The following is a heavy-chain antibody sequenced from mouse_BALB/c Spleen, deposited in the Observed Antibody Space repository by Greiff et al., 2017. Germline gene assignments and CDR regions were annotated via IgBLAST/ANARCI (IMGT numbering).Heavy chain of an antibody. V-gene: IGHV5-4*02. CDR1: GFTFSDYY. J-gene: IGHJ4*01. D-gene: IGHD3-1*01. CDR2: ISDGGSYT. Sequence: EVKLVESGGGLVKPGGSLKLSCAASGFTFSDYYMYWVRQTPEKRLEWVATISDGGSYTYYPDSVKGRFTISRDNAKNNLYLQMSSLKSEDTAMYYCARDKGSSGYPYYAMDYWGQGTSVTVSS. CDR3: ARDKGSSGYPYYAMDY.